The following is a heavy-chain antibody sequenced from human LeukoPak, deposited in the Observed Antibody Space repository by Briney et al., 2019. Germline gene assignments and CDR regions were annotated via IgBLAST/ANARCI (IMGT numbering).Heavy chain of an antibody. J-gene: IGHJ4*02. V-gene: IGHV3-64*01. CDR3: ARGYDFWSGYWSHSDY. CDR2: ISSNGGST. D-gene: IGHD3-3*01. CDR1: GFTFSSYA. Sequence: PGGPLRLSCAASGFTFSSYAMHWVRQAPGKGLEYVSAISSNGGSTYYANSVKGRFTISRDNSKNTLNLQMGSLRAEDMAVYYCARGYDFWSGYWSHSDYWGQGTLVTVSS.